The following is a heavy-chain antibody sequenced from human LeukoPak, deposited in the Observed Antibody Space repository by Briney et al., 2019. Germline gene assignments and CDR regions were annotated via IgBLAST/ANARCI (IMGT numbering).Heavy chain of an antibody. J-gene: IGHJ6*03. Sequence: GGSLRLSXAASGFTFSSYAMHWVRQAPGKGLGYVSAISSNGGSTYYANSVKGRFTISRDNSKNTLYLQMGSLRAEDMAVYYCARPDYYYYYMDVWGKGTTVTVSS. CDR2: ISSNGGST. CDR1: GFTFSSYA. V-gene: IGHV3-64*01. CDR3: ARPDYYYYYMDV.